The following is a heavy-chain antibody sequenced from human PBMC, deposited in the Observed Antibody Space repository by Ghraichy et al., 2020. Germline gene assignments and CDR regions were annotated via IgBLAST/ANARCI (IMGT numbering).Heavy chain of an antibody. CDR1: GFTFSSYW. CDR2: INSDGSST. J-gene: IGHJ5*02. V-gene: IGHV3-74*01. D-gene: IGHD6-13*01. CDR3: ARDIAPTGSRGWFDP. Sequence: GGSLRLSCAASGFTFSSYWMHWVRQVPGKGLVWVSRINSDGSSTIYADSVTGRFTISRDNAKNTLYLQMNSLRAEDTAVYYCARDIAPTGSRGWFDPWGQGTLVTVSS.